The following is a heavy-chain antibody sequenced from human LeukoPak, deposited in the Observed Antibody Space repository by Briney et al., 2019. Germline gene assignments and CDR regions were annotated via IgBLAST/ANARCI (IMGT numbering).Heavy chain of an antibody. CDR2: IYYSGST. CDR1: GGSFSGYY. D-gene: IGHD3-10*01. J-gene: IGHJ5*02. CDR3: ARDVGFGRSHWFDP. V-gene: IGHV4-59*01. Sequence: PSETLSLTCAVYGGSFSGYYWSWIRQPPGKGLEWIGYIYYSGSTNYNPSLKSRVTISVDTSKNQFSLKLSSVTAADTAVYYCARDVGFGRSHWFDPWGQGTLVTVSS.